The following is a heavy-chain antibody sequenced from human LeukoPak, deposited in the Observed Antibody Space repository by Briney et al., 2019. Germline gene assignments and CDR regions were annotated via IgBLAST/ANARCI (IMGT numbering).Heavy chain of an antibody. Sequence: ASVKVSCKASGYTFTSYDINWVRQATGQGLEWMGWMNPNSGNTGYAQKFQGRVTMTRGTSTSTVYMELSSLRSEDTAVYYCASHLWGAGAFDIWGQGTMVTVSS. CDR1: GYTFTSYD. CDR3: ASHLWGAGAFDI. J-gene: IGHJ3*02. CDR2: MNPNSGNT. V-gene: IGHV1-8*01. D-gene: IGHD7-27*01.